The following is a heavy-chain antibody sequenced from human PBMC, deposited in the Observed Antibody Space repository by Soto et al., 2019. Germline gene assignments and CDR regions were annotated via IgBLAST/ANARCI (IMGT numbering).Heavy chain of an antibody. V-gene: IGHV1-18*01. J-gene: IGHJ6*02. Sequence: QVQLVQSGAEVKKPGASVKVSCKASGYTFTSYGISWVRQAPGQGLEWMVWISAYNGNTNYAQKLQGRVTMTTDTSTSTAYMELRSLRSDDTAVYYCAREINTIFGVVRNYYYGMDVWGQGTTVTVSS. D-gene: IGHD3-3*01. CDR2: ISAYNGNT. CDR1: GYTFTSYG. CDR3: AREINTIFGVVRNYYYGMDV.